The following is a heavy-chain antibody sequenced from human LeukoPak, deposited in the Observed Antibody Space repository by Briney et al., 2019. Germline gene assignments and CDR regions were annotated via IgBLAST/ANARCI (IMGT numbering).Heavy chain of an antibody. CDR2: IKVDGSEK. D-gene: IGHD2-21*02. J-gene: IGHJ4*02. Sequence: GGSLRLSCAASGFTFSTYWMLWVRQAPGKGLEWVANIKVDGSEKHYVDSVKGRFTISRDNAKNSLYLQMNSLRAEDTALYYCARGMTWSAYWGPGTLVAVAS. CDR1: GFTFSTYW. CDR3: ARGMTWSAY. V-gene: IGHV3-7*04.